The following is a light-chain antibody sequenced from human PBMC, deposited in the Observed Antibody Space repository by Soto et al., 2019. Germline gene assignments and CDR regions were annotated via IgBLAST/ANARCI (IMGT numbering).Light chain of an antibody. Sequence: ETVMTQSPATLSVSPGERATLSCRASQSVGNNVAWYQQKPGQAPRLLIYGASTRATGIPARFSGSGSGTDFTLTISRLEPEDFAVYYCQHYGGSPLTFGGGTKVDI. CDR2: GAS. CDR1: QSVGNN. CDR3: QHYGGSPLT. V-gene: IGKV3-15*01. J-gene: IGKJ4*01.